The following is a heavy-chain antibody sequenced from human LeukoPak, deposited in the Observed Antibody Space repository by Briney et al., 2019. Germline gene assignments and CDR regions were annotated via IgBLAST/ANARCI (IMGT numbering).Heavy chain of an antibody. CDR1: GGSIRGSTYY. Sequence: PSETLSLTCGVSGGSIRGSTYYWAWIRQPPGRGLEWIGSFYYNGHTYYNASLESRVTISVDTSKNQVSLNLGSVTAADTAVYYCASPQMEINLFDYWGQGTLVTVSS. D-gene: IGHD5-24*01. CDR2: FYYNGHT. CDR3: ASPQMEINLFDY. J-gene: IGHJ4*02. V-gene: IGHV4-39*01.